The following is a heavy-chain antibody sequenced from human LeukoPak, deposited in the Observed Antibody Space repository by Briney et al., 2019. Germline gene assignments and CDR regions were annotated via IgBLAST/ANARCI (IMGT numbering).Heavy chain of an antibody. CDR1: GYTFTSYD. J-gene: IGHJ5*02. Sequence: ASVTVSCTASGYTFTSYDINWVRHPTGQGLEWMGWMNPNSGNTGYAQKFQGRLTMTRNNSISTAYMELSSLRSEDTAVYYCARALSGRWFDPWGQGTPVTVSS. CDR2: MNPNSGNT. V-gene: IGHV1-8*01. D-gene: IGHD6-25*01. CDR3: ARALSGRWFDP.